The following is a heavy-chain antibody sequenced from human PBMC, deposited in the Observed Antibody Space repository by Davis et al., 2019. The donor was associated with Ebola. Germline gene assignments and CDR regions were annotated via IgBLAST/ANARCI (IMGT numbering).Heavy chain of an antibody. Sequence: GGSLRLSCAASGFTFSSYAMHWVRQAPGKGLEWVAVISYDGSNKYYADSVKGRFTISRDNSKNTLYLQMNSLRAEDTAVYYCARGTVDTVMVSYGMDVWGKGTTVTVSS. V-gene: IGHV3-30*04. J-gene: IGHJ6*04. CDR2: ISYDGSNK. CDR3: ARGTVDTVMVSYGMDV. CDR1: GFTFSSYA. D-gene: IGHD5-18*01.